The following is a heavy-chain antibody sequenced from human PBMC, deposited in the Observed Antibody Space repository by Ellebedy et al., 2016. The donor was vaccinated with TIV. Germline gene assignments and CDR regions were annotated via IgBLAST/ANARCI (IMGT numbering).Heavy chain of an antibody. D-gene: IGHD5-24*01. CDR1: GFSLTTSGVG. CDR3: AHEKRWRELDY. CDR2: VYWSDDK. J-gene: IGHJ4*02. Sequence: SGPTLVKPTQTLTLTCTFSGFSLTTSGVGVGWIRQPPGKALEWLALVYWSDDKRYNPSLKSRLTITKDTSKNQVVLTMTNMDPIDTATYYCAHEKRWRELDYWGQGTLVTVSS. V-gene: IGHV2-5*01.